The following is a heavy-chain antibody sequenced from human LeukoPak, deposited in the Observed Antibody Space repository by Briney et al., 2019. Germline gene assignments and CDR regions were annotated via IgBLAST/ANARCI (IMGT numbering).Heavy chain of an antibody. J-gene: IGHJ4*02. CDR3: ARDPAIELYYFDY. V-gene: IGHV3-30-3*01. CDR1: GFTFSSYA. D-gene: IGHD2-2*02. CDR2: ISYDGSNK. Sequence: GRSLRLFCAASGFTFSSYAMHWVRQAPGKGLEWVAVISYDGSNKYYADSVKGRFTISRDNSKNTLYLQMNSLRAEDTAVYYCARDPAIELYYFDYWGQGTLVTVSS.